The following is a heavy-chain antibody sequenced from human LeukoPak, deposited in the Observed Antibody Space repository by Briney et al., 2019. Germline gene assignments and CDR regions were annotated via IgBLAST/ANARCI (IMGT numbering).Heavy chain of an antibody. J-gene: IGHJ6*02. CDR3: AKGRLGGMDV. CDR2: ISWNSGSI. CDR1: GFTFDDYA. D-gene: IGHD3-16*01. Sequence: PGGSLRLSCAASGFTFDDYAMHWVRQAPGKGLEWVSGISWNSGSIGYADSVKGRFTTSRDNAKNSLYLQMNSLRAEDTALYYCAKGRLGGMDVWGQGTTVTVSS. V-gene: IGHV3-9*01.